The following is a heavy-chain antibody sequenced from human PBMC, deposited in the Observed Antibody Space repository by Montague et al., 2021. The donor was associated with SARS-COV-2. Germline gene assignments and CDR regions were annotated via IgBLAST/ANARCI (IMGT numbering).Heavy chain of an antibody. V-gene: IGHV4-34*01. CDR3: ARVQGITMIVVVIGAFDI. J-gene: IGHJ3*02. D-gene: IGHD3-22*01. Sequence: SETLSLTCAVYGGSFSGYYWSWIRQPPGKGLEWIGEINHSGSTNYNPSLKSRVTISVDTSKNQSSLKPSSVTAADTAVYYCARVQGITMIVVVIGAFDIWGQGTMVTVSS. CDR2: INHSGST. CDR1: GGSFSGYY.